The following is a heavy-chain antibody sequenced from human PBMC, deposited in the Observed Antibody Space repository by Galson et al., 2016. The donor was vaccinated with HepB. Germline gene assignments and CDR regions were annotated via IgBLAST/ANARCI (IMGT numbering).Heavy chain of an antibody. J-gene: IGHJ4*02. V-gene: IGHV5-10-1*01. CDR1: GYSFSSYW. Sequence: QSGAEVKKPGESLRISCKGSGYSFSSYWLSWVRQMPGKGLEWIGRIDPNDSHTNYSPSVEGHVTMSADKSTSSVYLQWSSLKGSDTAIYFCVSRHDYDPSGSFDHWGQGTLVTVST. CDR2: IDPNDSHT. CDR3: VSRHDYDPSGSFDH. D-gene: IGHD4/OR15-4a*01.